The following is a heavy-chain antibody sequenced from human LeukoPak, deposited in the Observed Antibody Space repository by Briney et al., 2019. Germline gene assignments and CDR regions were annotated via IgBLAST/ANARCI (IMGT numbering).Heavy chain of an antibody. J-gene: IGHJ4*02. D-gene: IGHD1-1*01. V-gene: IGHV3-48*04. CDR2: ISRSSDTI. Sequence: GGSLRLSCAASGFTFSSCSMNRVRQAPGKGLEWVSYISRSSDTIYYADSVKGRFTISRDNAKNSLYLQMDSLRAEDTAVYYCAGDNLQQDFDYWGQGTLVTVSS. CDR1: GFTFSSCS. CDR3: AGDNLQQDFDY.